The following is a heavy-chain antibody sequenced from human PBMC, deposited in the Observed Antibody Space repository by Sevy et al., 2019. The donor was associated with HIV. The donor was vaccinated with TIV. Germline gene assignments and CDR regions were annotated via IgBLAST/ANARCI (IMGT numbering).Heavy chain of an antibody. V-gene: IGHV3-48*02. CDR3: AMFAGDFWSGYYVGEYFQH. CDR2: ISSSSSTI. Sequence: GGSLRLSCAASGFTFSSYSMNWVRQAPGKGLEWVSYISSSSSTIYYADSVKGRFTISGDNAKNSLYLQMNSLRDEDTAVYYRAMFAGDFWSGYYVGEYFQHWGQGTLVTVSS. J-gene: IGHJ1*01. CDR1: GFTFSSYS. D-gene: IGHD3-3*01.